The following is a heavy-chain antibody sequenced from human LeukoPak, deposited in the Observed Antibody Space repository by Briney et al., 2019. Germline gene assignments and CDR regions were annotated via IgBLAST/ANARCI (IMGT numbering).Heavy chain of an antibody. CDR3: AKDQRVGAPYYFDY. CDR1: GFTFSSYA. D-gene: IGHD1-26*01. J-gene: IGHJ4*02. V-gene: IGHV3-23*01. Sequence: GGSLRLSCAASGFTFSSYAMSWVRQAPGKGLEWVSAISGSGGTTYYSDSVKGRFTVSRDNSKNTLHLQMNSLRAEDTAVYYCAKDQRVGAPYYFDYWGQETLVTVSS. CDR2: ISGSGGTT.